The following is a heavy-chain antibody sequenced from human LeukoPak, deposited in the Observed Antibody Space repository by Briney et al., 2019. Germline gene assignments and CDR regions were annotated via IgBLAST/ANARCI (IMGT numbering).Heavy chain of an antibody. V-gene: IGHV3-23*01. CDR1: GFSFSDSA. Sequence: GESLRLSCAASGFSFSDSAMYWVRQAPGKGLEWVSSIEASGGPTYYADSVKGRFTISRDNSKNTFYLQMNSLRAENTAVYYCAKGSGSGWYGWFAHWGQGTLVTVSS. D-gene: IGHD6-19*01. J-gene: IGHJ5*02. CDR2: IEASGGPT. CDR3: AKGSGSGWYGWFAH.